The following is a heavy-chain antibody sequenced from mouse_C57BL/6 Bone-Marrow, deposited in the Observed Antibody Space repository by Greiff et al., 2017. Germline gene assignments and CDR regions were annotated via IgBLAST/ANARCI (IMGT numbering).Heavy chain of an antibody. J-gene: IGHJ4*01. V-gene: IGHV5-6*01. D-gene: IGHD2-5*01. CDR2: ISSGGSYT. Sequence: EVKLMESGGDLVKPGGSLKLSCAASGFTFSSYGMSWVRQTPDKRLEWVATISSGGSYTYYPASVKGRFTISRDNAKNTLYLQMSSLKSEDTAMYYFARHRNYEAMDYWGQGTSVTVSS. CDR1: GFTFSSYG. CDR3: ARHRNYEAMDY.